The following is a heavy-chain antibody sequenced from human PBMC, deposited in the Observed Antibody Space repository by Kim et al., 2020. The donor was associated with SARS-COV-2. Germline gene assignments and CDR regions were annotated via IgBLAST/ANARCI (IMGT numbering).Heavy chain of an antibody. CDR2: IYTSGST. J-gene: IGHJ6*02. Sequence: SETLSLTCTVSGGSISSGSYYWSWIRQPAGKGLEWIGRIYTSGSTNYNPSLKSRVTISVDTSKNQFSLKLSSVTAADTAVYYCARARGGSYRRYYGMDVWGQGTTVTVSS. CDR1: GGSISSGSYY. D-gene: IGHD1-26*01. CDR3: ARARGGSYRRYYGMDV. V-gene: IGHV4-61*02.